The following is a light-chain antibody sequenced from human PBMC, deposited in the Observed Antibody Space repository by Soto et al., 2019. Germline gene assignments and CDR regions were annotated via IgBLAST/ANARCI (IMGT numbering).Light chain of an antibody. J-gene: IGLJ3*02. V-gene: IGLV4-69*01. CDR2: LNSDGSH. CDR3: QTWGTGIQV. Sequence: QLVLTQSPSASASLGASVKLTCTLSSGHSTFVIAWHQQQPEKGPRYLMKLNSDGSHTKGDGIPDRFSSSSSGAERYLIISSLQSEDEADYYCQTWGTGIQVFGGGTKLTIL. CDR1: SGHSTFV.